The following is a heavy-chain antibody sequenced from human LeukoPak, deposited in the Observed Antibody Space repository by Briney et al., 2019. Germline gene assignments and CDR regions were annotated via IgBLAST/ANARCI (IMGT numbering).Heavy chain of an antibody. D-gene: IGHD6-13*01. CDR3: ARGRGARSSRWYNWFDP. J-gene: IGHJ5*02. CDR1: GGSFSAYY. CDR2: INHSGST. V-gene: IGHV4-34*01. Sequence: SETLSLTCAVYGGSFSAYYWSWIRQPPGKGLEWIGEINHSGSTNYNPSLNSRVTISIDTSKNQFSLEMSSVTAADTAVYYCARGRGARSSRWYNWFDPWGQGTLVTVSS.